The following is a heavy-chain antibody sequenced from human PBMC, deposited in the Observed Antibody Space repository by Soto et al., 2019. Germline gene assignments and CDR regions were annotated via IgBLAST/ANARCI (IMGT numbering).Heavy chain of an antibody. CDR3: AGTFYYDSSGYPF. J-gene: IGHJ4*02. D-gene: IGHD3-22*01. Sequence: PSETLSLTCTASGGSISSSSYYWGWIRQPPGKGLEWLGSIYYSGSTYYNPSLKSRVTISVDTSKNQFSLKLNSVTAADTAVYYCAGTFYYDSSGYPFWGQGTLVTVSS. CDR1: GGSISSSSYY. V-gene: IGHV4-39*01. CDR2: IYYSGST.